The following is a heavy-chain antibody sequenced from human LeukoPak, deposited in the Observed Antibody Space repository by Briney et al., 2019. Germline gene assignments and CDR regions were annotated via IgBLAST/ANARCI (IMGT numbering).Heavy chain of an antibody. D-gene: IGHD6-6*01. CDR1: GGSISSFY. V-gene: IGHV4-4*07. Sequence: SETLSLTCTVSGGSISSFYWTWIRQTAGKGLEWIGRIYASGNTDYNPSLKSRVTMSVDTSKNQFSLKLSSVTAADTAVYYCARVRSSAKTIDYWGQGTLVTVSS. CDR3: ARVRSSAKTIDY. J-gene: IGHJ4*02. CDR2: IYASGNT.